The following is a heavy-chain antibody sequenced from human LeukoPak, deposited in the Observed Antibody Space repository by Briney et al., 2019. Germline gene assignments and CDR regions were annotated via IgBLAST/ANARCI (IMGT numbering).Heavy chain of an antibody. CDR2: ISYDGSNK. CDR1: GFTFSSYA. D-gene: IGHD6-13*01. J-gene: IGHJ4*02. Sequence: GGSLRLSCAASGFTFSSYAMHWVRQAPGKGLEWVAVISYDGSNKYYADSVKGRFTISRGNSKNTLYLQMNSLRAEDTAVYYCARDGSSWSRWGYFDYWGQGTLVTVSS. V-gene: IGHV3-30-3*01. CDR3: ARDGSSWSRWGYFDY.